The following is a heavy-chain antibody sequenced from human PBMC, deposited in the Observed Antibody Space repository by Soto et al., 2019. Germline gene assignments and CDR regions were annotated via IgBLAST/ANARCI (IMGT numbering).Heavy chain of an antibody. Sequence: QVQLQESGPGLVKPSQTLSLTCTVSGGSISSGGYYWSWIRQHPGKGLEWIGYIYYSGSTYYNPSLKSRVTLSADTSKNQFSLQLSSVTAADTAVYYCARDSRIVGATYPDYWGQGTLVTVSS. CDR1: GGSISSGGYY. V-gene: IGHV4-31*03. CDR3: ARDSRIVGATYPDY. CDR2: IYYSGST. J-gene: IGHJ4*02. D-gene: IGHD1-26*01.